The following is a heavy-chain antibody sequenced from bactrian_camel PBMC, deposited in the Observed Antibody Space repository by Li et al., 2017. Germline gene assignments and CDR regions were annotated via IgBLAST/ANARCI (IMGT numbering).Heavy chain of an antibody. CDR3: AARGPYCYAKLSVRDFTY. V-gene: IGHV3-3*01. D-gene: IGHD1*01. J-gene: IGHJ6*01. CDR1: GHSRGSNC. Sequence: HVQLVESGGDSVQTGVSLRLSCVVSGHSRGSNCVGWYRLPPGRAPAERERIAAIRRSGGETWYAGSVKGRFTISQDSARNTMYLQMNSLKPEDTAMYNCAARGPYCYAKLSVRDFTYWGQGTQVTVS. CDR2: IRRSGGET.